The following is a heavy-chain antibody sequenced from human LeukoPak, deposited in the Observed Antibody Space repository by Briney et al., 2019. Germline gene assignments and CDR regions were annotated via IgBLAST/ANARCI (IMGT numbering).Heavy chain of an antibody. J-gene: IGHJ4*02. CDR1: GFTFSSYA. Sequence: GGSLRLSCAASGFTFSSYAMTWVRQAPGKGPEWVSAITGSGDSAYYSDSVEGRFTISRDQSKSTVYLQMTSLRAEDTAVFYCAKGTTDYDASDPLDFWGQGTLVTVSS. V-gene: IGHV3-23*01. CDR2: ITGSGDSA. CDR3: AKGTTDYDASDPLDF. D-gene: IGHD3-16*01.